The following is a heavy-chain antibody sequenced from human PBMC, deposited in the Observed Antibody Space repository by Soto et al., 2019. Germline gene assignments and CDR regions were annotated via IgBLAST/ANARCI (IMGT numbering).Heavy chain of an antibody. Sequence: EVQLVESGGGLVQPGGSLRLSCTASGFALSSYGMHWVRQAPGKGLVWVSRINSDGTTTSYADSVKGRFTISRDNAKNTLYLQMNSLRAEDTAVYSCARRDVFNYWGQGTLVTASS. CDR1: GFALSSYG. CDR2: INSDGTTT. V-gene: IGHV3-74*01. J-gene: IGHJ4*02. CDR3: ARRDVFNY.